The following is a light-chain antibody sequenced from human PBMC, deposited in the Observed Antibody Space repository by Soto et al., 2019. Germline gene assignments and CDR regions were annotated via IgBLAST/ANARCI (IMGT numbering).Light chain of an antibody. CDR1: QSISIY. CDR2: DAS. Sequence: EVVLTQSPATLSLSPGERATLSCRASQSISIYLAWYQQKPGQTPRLLIYDASNRATGTPARFSGSGSGTDFTRTISSLEPEDFAVYYCQQHKYWPPITFGQGTRLEIK. CDR3: QQHKYWPPIT. V-gene: IGKV3-11*01. J-gene: IGKJ5*01.